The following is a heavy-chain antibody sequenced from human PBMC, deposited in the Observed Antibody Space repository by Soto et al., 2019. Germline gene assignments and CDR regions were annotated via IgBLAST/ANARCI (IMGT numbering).Heavy chain of an antibody. D-gene: IGHD6-13*01. CDR3: AKVDHRSPYYYGMDV. CDR2: VSGSGDST. J-gene: IGHJ6*02. Sequence: GGSLRLSFAASGFTFSSYAMTWVRQAPGRGREGVSAVSGSGDSTYYADSVKGRFTISSDNSKNTIYLQMNSLRAEDTALYYCAKVDHRSPYYYGMDVWGQGTTVTVSS. V-gene: IGHV3-23*01. CDR1: GFTFSSYA.